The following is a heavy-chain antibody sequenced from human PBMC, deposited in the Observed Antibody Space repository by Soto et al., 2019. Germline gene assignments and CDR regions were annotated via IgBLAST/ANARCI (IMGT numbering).Heavy chain of an antibody. CDR3: AKDPLTVTPYFDH. D-gene: IGHD4-17*01. J-gene: IGHJ4*02. CDR1: GFTFSNYA. V-gene: IGHV3-23*01. CDR2: ISGSGDNT. Sequence: PGGSLRLSCSASGFTFSNYAMSWVRQAPGKGLEWVSTISGSGDNTDYVDSVKGRFTISRDNSKNTLYLQMNSLRAEDTAVYYCAKDPLTVTPYFDHWGQGTLVTVSS.